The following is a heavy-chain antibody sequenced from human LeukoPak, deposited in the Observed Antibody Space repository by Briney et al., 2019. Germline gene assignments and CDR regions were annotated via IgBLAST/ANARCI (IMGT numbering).Heavy chain of an antibody. V-gene: IGHV1-18*01. CDR1: GYTCSSYG. J-gene: IGHJ4*02. CDR3: ARDFIFYYDSSGYCPFDY. D-gene: IGHD3-22*01. CDR2: ISAHNGNT. Sequence: ASVNVSCKPSGYTCSSYGISWVRHAPGQGHEWMGWISAHNGNTNYAQKLQGRVTMTTDTSTSTAYMELRSLRSDDTAVYYCARDFIFYYDSSGYCPFDYWGQGTLVTVSS.